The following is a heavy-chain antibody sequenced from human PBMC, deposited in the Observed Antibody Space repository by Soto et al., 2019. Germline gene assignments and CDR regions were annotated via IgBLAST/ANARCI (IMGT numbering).Heavy chain of an antibody. CDR3: ARGANLVTYDY. Sequence: GGSLRLSCAASGFTFSSYSMNWVRQAPGKGLEWVSYISRSSNTIYYADSVKGRFTISRDNAKNSLYLQMNSLRAEDTAVYYCARGANLVTYDYWGQGTLVNVS. CDR1: GFTFSSYS. D-gene: IGHD3-9*01. V-gene: IGHV3-48*01. CDR2: ISRSSNTI. J-gene: IGHJ4*02.